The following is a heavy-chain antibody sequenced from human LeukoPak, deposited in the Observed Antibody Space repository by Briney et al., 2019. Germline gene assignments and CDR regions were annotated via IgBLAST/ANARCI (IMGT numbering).Heavy chain of an antibody. Sequence: NSGGSLRLSCVASGFLLSDQFMHSVPQATGKGLEWVSSISSSGSSALYADSLRGRFTISRDNAKNSLYLQMNSLRPGDTAVYYCARERYSRSSHDALDLWGQGTMVTVSS. CDR3: ARERYSRSSHDALDL. CDR2: ISSSGSSA. J-gene: IGHJ3*01. D-gene: IGHD6-6*01. CDR1: GFLLSDQF. V-gene: IGHV3-21*01.